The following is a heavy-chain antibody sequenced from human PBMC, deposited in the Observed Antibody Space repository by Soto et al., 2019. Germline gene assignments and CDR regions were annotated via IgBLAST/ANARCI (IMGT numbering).Heavy chain of an antibody. Sequence: PSEILSLTCTVSDGHVSSRSYHLGCVRQQPGKGLEWIGSVYYSGSTYYNSSLESRVTISVDKSKNQFSLKLMSLSAADTAVYYCGRLEGLATISYYFDYWGQGALVTVSS. V-gene: IGHV4-39*01. D-gene: IGHD3-9*01. CDR3: GRLEGLATISYYFDY. CDR1: DGHVSSRSYH. CDR2: VYYSGST. J-gene: IGHJ4*02.